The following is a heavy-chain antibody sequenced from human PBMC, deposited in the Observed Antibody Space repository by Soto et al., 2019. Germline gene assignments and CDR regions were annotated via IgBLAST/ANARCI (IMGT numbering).Heavy chain of an antibody. J-gene: IGHJ6*02. CDR1: GGSISSGDYY. V-gene: IGHV4-30-4*01. D-gene: IGHD3-22*01. Sequence: QVQLQESGPGLVKPSQTLSLTCTVSGGSISSGDYYWSWIRQPPGKGLEWIGYIYYSGSTYYNPSLKSRVTISVDTSKNQFSLKLSSVTAADTAVYYCARYSEGYYDSSGYYYVDYYYYGMDVWGLGTTVTVSS. CDR2: IYYSGST. CDR3: ARYSEGYYDSSGYYYVDYYYYGMDV.